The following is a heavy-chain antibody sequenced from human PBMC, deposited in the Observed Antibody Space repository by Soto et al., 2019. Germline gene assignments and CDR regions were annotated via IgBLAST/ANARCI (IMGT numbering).Heavy chain of an antibody. J-gene: IGHJ4*02. Sequence: SVKVSCKASGGTFSSYAISWVRQAPGQGLEWMGGIIPIFGTANYAQKFQGRVTITADESTSTAYMELSSLRSEDTAVYYCATYTVTKTRTHFDYWGQGNLVTSPQ. D-gene: IGHD4-17*01. CDR1: GGTFSSYA. V-gene: IGHV1-69*13. CDR3: ATYTVTKTRTHFDY. CDR2: IIPIFGTA.